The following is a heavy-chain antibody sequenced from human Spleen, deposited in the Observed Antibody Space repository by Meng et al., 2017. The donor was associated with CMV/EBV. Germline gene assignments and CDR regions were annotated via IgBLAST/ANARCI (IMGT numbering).Heavy chain of an antibody. D-gene: IGHD4-17*01. Sequence: SGGTLGRYAFTWVRQDGGQGLGWMGGIVTNVDVALYGQTFQGRVTSTADRVTHTSYRELHNLDFEETAVYYCARPGDFLSGASWFDTWGQGTLVTVSS. CDR1: GGTLGRYA. J-gene: IGHJ5*02. V-gene: IGHV1-69*10. CDR2: IVTNVDVA. CDR3: ARPGDFLSGASWFDT.